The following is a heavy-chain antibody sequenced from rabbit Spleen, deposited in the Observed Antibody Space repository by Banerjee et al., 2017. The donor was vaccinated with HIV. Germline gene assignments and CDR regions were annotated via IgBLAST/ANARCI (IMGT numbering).Heavy chain of an antibody. D-gene: IGHD1-1*01. CDR1: GVSFSGDSY. CDR2: IDTGSSGFT. V-gene: IGHV1S40*01. Sequence: QSLEESGGDLVKPGASLTLTCIASGVSFSGDSYMCRVRQAPGKGLEWIACIDTGSSGFTYFASWAKGRFTISKTSSTTVTLQMTSLTAADTATYFCARDTSSSFSSYGMDLWGPGTLVTVS. CDR3: ARDTSSSFSSYGMDL. J-gene: IGHJ6*01.